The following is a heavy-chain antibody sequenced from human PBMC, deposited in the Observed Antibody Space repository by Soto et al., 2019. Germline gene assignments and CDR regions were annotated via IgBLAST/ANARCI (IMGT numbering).Heavy chain of an antibody. V-gene: IGHV5-51*03. CDR2: IYPGDSDT. CDR3: ASQIGVAAAETHWYFDL. CDR1: GYSFTSYW. Sequence: EVQLVQSGAEVKKPGESLKISCKGAGYSFTSYWIGWVRQMPGKGLEWMGIIYPGDSDTRYSPSFQGQVTISADKSISTAYLQWSRLKASDTDMYYCASQIGVAAAETHWYFDLWGRGTLVTVSS. D-gene: IGHD6-13*01. J-gene: IGHJ2*01.